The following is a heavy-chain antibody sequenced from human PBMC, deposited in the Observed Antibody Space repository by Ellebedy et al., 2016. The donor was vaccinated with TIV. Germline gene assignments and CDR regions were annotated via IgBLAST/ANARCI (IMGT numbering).Heavy chain of an antibody. V-gene: IGHV5-10-1*01. CDR1: GYSFANYW. Sequence: GESLKISCRGSGYSFANYWITWVRQMHGKGLEWMGRIDPSDSYTNYSPSFQGHVTISADKSIHSAYLQWSSLKASDTAMYYCAGTSYYDSSGSLPFDYWGQGTLVTVSS. D-gene: IGHD3-22*01. CDR3: AGTSYYDSSGSLPFDY. J-gene: IGHJ4*02. CDR2: IDPSDSYT.